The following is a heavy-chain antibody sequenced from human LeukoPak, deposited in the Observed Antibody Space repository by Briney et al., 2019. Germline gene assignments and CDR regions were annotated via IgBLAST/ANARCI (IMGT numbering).Heavy chain of an antibody. CDR1: GFTFSSYA. Sequence: GGSLRLSCAASGFTFSSYAMSWVRQAPGKGLEWVSAISGSGASTYYADSVKGRFTISRDNSKNTLYLQMNSLRAEDTAVYYCAKVRRLEWLFDYWGQGTPVTVSS. D-gene: IGHD3-3*01. V-gene: IGHV3-23*01. J-gene: IGHJ4*02. CDR3: AKVRRLEWLFDY. CDR2: ISGSGAST.